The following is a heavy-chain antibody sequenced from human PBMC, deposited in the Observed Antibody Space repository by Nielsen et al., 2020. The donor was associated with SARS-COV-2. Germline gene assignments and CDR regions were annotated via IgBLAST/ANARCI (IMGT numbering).Heavy chain of an antibody. CDR1: GFTFSSYA. Sequence: GESLKISCAASGFTFSSYAMNWVRQAPGQGLEWMGWINTNTGNPTYAQGFTGRFVFSLDTSVSTAYLQISSLKAEDTAVYYCARTYYDILTGYSTYGMDVWGQGTTVTVSS. CDR2: INTNTGNP. J-gene: IGHJ6*02. CDR3: ARTYYDILTGYSTYGMDV. D-gene: IGHD3-9*01. V-gene: IGHV7-4-1*02.